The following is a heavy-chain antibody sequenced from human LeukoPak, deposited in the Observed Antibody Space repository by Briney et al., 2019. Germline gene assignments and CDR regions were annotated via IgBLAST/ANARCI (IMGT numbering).Heavy chain of an antibody. CDR2: INHSGST. V-gene: IGHV4-34*01. J-gene: IGHJ4*02. D-gene: IGHD3-22*01. CDR1: GGSFSGYY. Sequence: SETLSLTCAVYGGSFSGYYWSWIRQPPGKGLEWIGEINHSGSTNYNPSLKSRVTISVDTFKNQFSLKLSSVTAADTAVYYCARGQIRSSAVKAPFDYWGQGTLVTVSS. CDR3: ARGQIRSSAVKAPFDY.